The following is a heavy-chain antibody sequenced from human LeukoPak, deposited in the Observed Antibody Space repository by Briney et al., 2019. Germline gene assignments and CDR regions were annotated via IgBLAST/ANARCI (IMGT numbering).Heavy chain of an antibody. CDR2: ISSSSSTI. D-gene: IGHD3-10*01. CDR3: ARGDRRGYYYGMDV. CDR1: GFXFSPYS. J-gene: IGHJ6*02. V-gene: IGHV3-48*02. Sequence: GGSLRLSCAASGFXFSPYSINWVRQAPGKGLEWVSYISSSSSTIYYADSVKGRFTISRDNAKNSLYLQMNSLRDEDTAVYYCARGDRRGYYYGMDVWGQGTTVTVSS.